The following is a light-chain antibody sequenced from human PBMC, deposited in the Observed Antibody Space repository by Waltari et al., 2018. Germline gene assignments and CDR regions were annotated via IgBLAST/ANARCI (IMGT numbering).Light chain of an antibody. Sequence: SYELTQPPSVSVSPGQTATITCPVVALPKQNPFWYQQKPGQAPVLVTYKDTERPSGIPDRFSGSTSGTTVTLTISGVQAEDEADYYCQSADSTSTHVVFGGGTKLTVL. J-gene: IGLJ2*01. CDR1: ALPKQN. V-gene: IGLV3-25*03. CDR2: KDT. CDR3: QSADSTSTHVV.